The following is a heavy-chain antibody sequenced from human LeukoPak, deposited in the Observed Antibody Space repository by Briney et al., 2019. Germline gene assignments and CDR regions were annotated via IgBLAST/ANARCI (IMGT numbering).Heavy chain of an antibody. CDR1: GGSISSYY. D-gene: IGHD6-6*01. V-gene: IGHV4-4*07. Sequence: KPSETLSLTCTVSGGSISSYYWSWLRQPAGKGQEWVGRIYSSGSTNYNPSLKSRVTMSVDTSKNRFSLKLSSVTAADTAVYYCAREDIGARPDFWGQGTLVTVSS. CDR2: IYSSGST. J-gene: IGHJ4*02. CDR3: AREDIGARPDF.